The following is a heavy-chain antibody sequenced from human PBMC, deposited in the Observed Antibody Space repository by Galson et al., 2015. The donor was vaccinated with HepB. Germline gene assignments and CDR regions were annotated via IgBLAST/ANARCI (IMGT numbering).Heavy chain of an antibody. CDR2: FDPEDGET. D-gene: IGHD5-12*01. CDR1: GYTLTELS. Sequence: SVKVSCKVSGYTLTELSMHWVRQAPGKGLEWMGGFDPEDGETIYAQKFQGRVTISVDTSKNQFSLKLSSVTAADTAVYYCAFGYDSTPDGVYYYYMDVWGKGTTVTVSS. CDR3: AFGYDSTPDGVYYYYMDV. V-gene: IGHV1-24*01. J-gene: IGHJ6*03.